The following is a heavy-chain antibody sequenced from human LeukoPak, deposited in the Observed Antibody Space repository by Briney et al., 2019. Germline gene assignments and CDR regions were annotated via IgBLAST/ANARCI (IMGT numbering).Heavy chain of an antibody. CDR3: ASDTVAGTG. D-gene: IGHD6-19*01. CDR1: GGSFSDYY. J-gene: IGHJ4*02. V-gene: IGHV4-34*01. CDR2: INHSGIT. Sequence: SETLSLTCAVFGGSFSDYYWSWIRQPPGKGLEWIGEINHSGITNYNPSLKSRVTISADTSKNQFSLKLSSVTAADTSVYSCASDTVAGTGWGQGTLVTVSS.